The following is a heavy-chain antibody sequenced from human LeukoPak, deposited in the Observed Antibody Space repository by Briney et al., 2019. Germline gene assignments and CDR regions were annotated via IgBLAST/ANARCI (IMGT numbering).Heavy chain of an antibody. J-gene: IGHJ3*02. Sequence: GASVKVSCKASGYTFTSYYMHWVRQAPGQGLEWMGIINPSGGSTSYAQKSQGRVTMTRDTSTSTVYMELSSLRSEDTAVYYCARDGAYCSSTSCYTVDAFDIWGQGTMVTVSS. CDR2: INPSGGST. CDR1: GYTFTSYY. CDR3: ARDGAYCSSTSCYTVDAFDI. V-gene: IGHV1-46*03. D-gene: IGHD2-2*02.